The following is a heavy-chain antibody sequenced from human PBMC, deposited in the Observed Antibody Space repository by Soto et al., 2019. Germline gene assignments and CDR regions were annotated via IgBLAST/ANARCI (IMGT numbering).Heavy chain of an antibody. J-gene: IGHJ4*02. Sequence: SVKVSCKASGGTFSSYAISWVRQAPGQGLEWMGGIIPIFGTANYAQKFQGRVTITADKSASTAYMELSSLRSEDTAVYYCASATDYGGNPTTFDYWGQGTLVTVSS. V-gene: IGHV1-69*06. CDR2: IIPIFGTA. CDR1: GGTFSSYA. D-gene: IGHD4-17*01. CDR3: ASATDYGGNPTTFDY.